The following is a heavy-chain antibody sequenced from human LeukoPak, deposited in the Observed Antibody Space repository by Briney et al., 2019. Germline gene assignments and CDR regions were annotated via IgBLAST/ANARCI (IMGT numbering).Heavy chain of an antibody. J-gene: IGHJ4*02. Sequence: ASVKVSCKASGTTFSSYAINWVRQAPGQGLEWMVGIISIFGTANCAQKFQGRVTITADESTSTAYMELSSLRSEDTAVYYCARAPEYYYDSSGYYYDLGYWGQGTLVTVSS. D-gene: IGHD3-22*01. CDR3: ARAPEYYYDSSGYYYDLGY. CDR2: IISIFGTA. V-gene: IGHV1-69*13. CDR1: GTTFSSYA.